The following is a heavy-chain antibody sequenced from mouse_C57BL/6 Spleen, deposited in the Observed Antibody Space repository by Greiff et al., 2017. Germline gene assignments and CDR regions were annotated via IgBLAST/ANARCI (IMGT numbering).Heavy chain of an antibody. J-gene: IGHJ1*03. Sequence: EVQGVESGGGLVKPGGSLKLSCAASGFTFSDYGMHWVRQAPEKGLEWVAYISSGSSTIYYADTVKGRFTISRDNAKNTLFLQMTSLRSEDTAMYYCARGITGQYFDVWGTGTTVTVSS. CDR2: ISSGSSTI. V-gene: IGHV5-17*01. CDR1: GFTFSDYG. CDR3: ARGITGQYFDV. D-gene: IGHD2-4*01.